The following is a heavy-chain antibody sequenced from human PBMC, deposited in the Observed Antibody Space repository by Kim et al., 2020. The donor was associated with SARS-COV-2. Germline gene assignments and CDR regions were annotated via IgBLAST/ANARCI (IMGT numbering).Heavy chain of an antibody. Sequence: GGSLRLSCAASGFTFGDYAMHWVRQAPGKGLEWDSGISWNSGSIGYADSVKGRFTISRDNAKNSLYLQMNSLRAEDTALYYCAKASGDYYYYYYMDVWGKGTTVTVSS. J-gene: IGHJ6*03. CDR1: GFTFGDYA. D-gene: IGHD3-10*01. CDR2: ISWNSGSI. CDR3: AKASGDYYYYYYMDV. V-gene: IGHV3-9*01.